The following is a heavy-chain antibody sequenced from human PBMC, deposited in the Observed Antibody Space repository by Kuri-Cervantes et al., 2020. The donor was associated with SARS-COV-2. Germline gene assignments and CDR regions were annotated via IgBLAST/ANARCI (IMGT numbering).Heavy chain of an antibody. Sequence: GESLKISCAASGFTFSSYGMHWVRQAPGKGLEWVAFIRYDGSNKYYADSVKGRFTISRDNSKNTLYLQMNSLRAEDTAVYYCAKDLGCSSTSCYDRSPHFGYWGQGTLVTVSS. J-gene: IGHJ4*02. D-gene: IGHD2-2*01. CDR2: IRYDGSNK. V-gene: IGHV3-30*02. CDR3: AKDLGCSSTSCYDRSPHFGY. CDR1: GFTFSSYG.